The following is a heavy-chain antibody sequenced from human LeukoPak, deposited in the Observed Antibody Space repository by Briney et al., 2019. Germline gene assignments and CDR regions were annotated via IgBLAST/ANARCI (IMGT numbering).Heavy chain of an antibody. J-gene: IGHJ3*02. V-gene: IGHV4-59*13. CDR2: IYYSGST. CDR1: GGSISSYY. CDR3: AREDSNDAFDI. D-gene: IGHD3-22*01. Sequence: SETLSLTCTVSGGSISSYYWSWIRQPPGKGLEWIGYIYYSGSTNYNPSLKSRVTISVDTSKSQFSLKLSSVTAADTAVYYCAREDSNDAFDIWGQGTMVTVSS.